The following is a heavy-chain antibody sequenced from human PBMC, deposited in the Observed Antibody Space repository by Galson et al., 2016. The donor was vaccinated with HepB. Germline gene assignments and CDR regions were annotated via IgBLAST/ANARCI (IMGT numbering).Heavy chain of an antibody. J-gene: IGHJ4*02. CDR2: IYYCGST. CDR1: GGSISSSSYY. D-gene: IGHD3-10*01. Sequence: SETLSLTCTVSGGSISSSSYYWGWIRQPPGKGLEWIGSIYYCGSTYYNPSLKSRVTISVDTSKNQFSLKLSSVTAADTAVYYCASMVRGVTIHYWGQGTLVTVSS. CDR3: ASMVRGVTIHY. V-gene: IGHV4-39*01.